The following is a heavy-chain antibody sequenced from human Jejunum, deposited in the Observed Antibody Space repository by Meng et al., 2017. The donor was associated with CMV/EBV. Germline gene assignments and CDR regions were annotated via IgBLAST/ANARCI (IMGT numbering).Heavy chain of an antibody. CDR2: ISGSGIST. Sequence: CVASGLPFSSYPMSWVRQAPGMGLEWVACISGSGISTYDASSVKSRFTISRDNSKNTLYLEMKSLRVEDSAVYFCAGGGPAIFSPFDPWGRGTLVTVSS. CDR1: GLPFSSYP. CDR3: AGGGPAIFSPFDP. V-gene: IGHV3-23*01. J-gene: IGHJ5*02. D-gene: IGHD3-3*01.